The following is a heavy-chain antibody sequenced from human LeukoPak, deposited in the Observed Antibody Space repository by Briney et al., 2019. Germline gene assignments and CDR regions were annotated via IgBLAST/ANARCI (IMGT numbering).Heavy chain of an antibody. J-gene: IGHJ4*02. CDR1: GYTFTSCY. CDR3: ARDSPYYYDSSGYYGAIRY. CDR2: INPSGGST. Sequence: PGASVKVSCKASGYTFTSCYMHWVRQAPGQGLEWMGIINPSGGSTSYAQKFQGRVTMTRDTSTSTVYMELSSLRSEDTAVYYCARDSPYYYDSSGYYGAIRYWGQGTLVTVSS. D-gene: IGHD3-22*01. V-gene: IGHV1-46*01.